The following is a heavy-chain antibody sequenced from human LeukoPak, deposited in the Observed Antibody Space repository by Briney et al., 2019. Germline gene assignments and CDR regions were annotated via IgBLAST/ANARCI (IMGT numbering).Heavy chain of an antibody. Sequence: SETLSLTCAVYGGSFSGYYWSWIRQPPGKGLEWIGEINHSGSTNYNPSLKSRVTISVDTSKNQFSLKLSPVTAADTAVYYCARSRPRYCSSTSCYDYYYYGMDVWGQGTTVTVSS. CDR2: INHSGST. J-gene: IGHJ6*02. D-gene: IGHD2-2*01. CDR1: GGSFSGYY. CDR3: ARSRPRYCSSTSCYDYYYYGMDV. V-gene: IGHV4-34*01.